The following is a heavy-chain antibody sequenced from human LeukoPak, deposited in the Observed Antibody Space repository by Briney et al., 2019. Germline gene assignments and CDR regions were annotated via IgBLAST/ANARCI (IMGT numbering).Heavy chain of an antibody. J-gene: IGHJ4*02. D-gene: IGHD1-26*01. CDR1: GFTFSSNGM. Sequence: GSLRLSCVASGFTFSSNGMHWVRQAPGKGLEWIGSIYYSGNTYYNPSLKSRVTISVDTSKNQFSLKLSSVTAADTAVYYCARGGGSYPYYFDYWGQGTLVTVSS. CDR3: ARGGGSYPYYFDY. V-gene: IGHV4-39*07. CDR2: IYYSGNT.